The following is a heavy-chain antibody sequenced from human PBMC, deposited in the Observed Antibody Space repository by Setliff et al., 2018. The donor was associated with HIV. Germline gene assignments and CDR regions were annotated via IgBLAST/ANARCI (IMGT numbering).Heavy chain of an antibody. Sequence: PSETLSLTCTVSGGSISSHYWSWIRQPPGKGLEWIGYIYYSGSTYYNPSLKSRVTISVDTSKNQFSLKLSSVTAADTAVYYCARDRSEGGRWELLSLGYYYDYYMDVWGKGTTVTVS. CDR1: GGSISSHY. CDR3: ARDRSEGGRWELLSLGYYYDYYMDV. D-gene: IGHD1-26*01. V-gene: IGHV4-59*11. CDR2: IYYSGST. J-gene: IGHJ6*03.